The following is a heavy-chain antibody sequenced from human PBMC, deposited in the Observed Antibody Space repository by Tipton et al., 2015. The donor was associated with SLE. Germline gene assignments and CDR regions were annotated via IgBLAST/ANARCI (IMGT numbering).Heavy chain of an antibody. J-gene: IGHJ6*02. CDR1: GDSVSSNSAA. CDR3: AKDFVVVVAATNYYYYGMDV. Sequence: VKPSQTLSLTCAISGDSVSSNSAAWNWIRQSPSRGLEWLGRTYYRSKWYNDYAVSVKSRISINPDTSKNQFSLQLNSVTPEDTAVYYCAKDFVVVVAATNYYYYGMDVWGQGTTVTVSS. V-gene: IGHV6-1*01. CDR2: TYYRSKWYN. D-gene: IGHD2-15*01.